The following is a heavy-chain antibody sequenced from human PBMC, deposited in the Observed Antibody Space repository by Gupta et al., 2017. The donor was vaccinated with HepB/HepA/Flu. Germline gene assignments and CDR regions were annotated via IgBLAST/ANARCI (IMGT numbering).Heavy chain of an antibody. V-gene: IGHV3-30*03. CDR3: ARDPRQTPYNNPGFFFDS. CDR2: IAYDGRNK. CDR1: GFTFRTYG. D-gene: IGHD1-14*01. J-gene: IGHJ4*02. Sequence: VQLVESGGGVVQPGGSLRLSCAASGFTFRTYGMHWVRQGPGKGLEWLTVIAYDGRNKDYTDSVKGRFTVARDNSENTLYLQMNSLRAEDTALYYCARDPRQTPYNNPGFFFDSWGQGTLVTVSS.